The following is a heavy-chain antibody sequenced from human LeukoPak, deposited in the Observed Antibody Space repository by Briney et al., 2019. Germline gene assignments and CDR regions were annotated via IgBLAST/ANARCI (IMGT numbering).Heavy chain of an antibody. CDR1: GFTFSSYG. CDR2: ISYDGSNK. Sequence: GGSLRLSCAASGFTFSSYGMHWVRQAPGKGLEWVAVISYDGSNKYYADSVKGRFTISRDNSKNTLYLQMNSLRAEDTAVYYCAKVFRAMIAFDIWGQGTMVTVSS. CDR3: AKVFRAMIAFDI. V-gene: IGHV3-30*18. J-gene: IGHJ3*02. D-gene: IGHD3-22*01.